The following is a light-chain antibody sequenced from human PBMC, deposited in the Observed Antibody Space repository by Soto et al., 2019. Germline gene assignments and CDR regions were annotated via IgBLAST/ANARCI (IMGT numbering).Light chain of an antibody. CDR1: SSNIGSNY. Sequence: QSALTQPPSVSAAPGQKVTISCSGSSSNIGSNYVCWYQQLPGTAPKLLIYDNNKRPSGIPDRFSGSMSGTSATLGITGLQTGDEAAYYCGAWDNSLSAGVFGGGTKLTVL. CDR3: GAWDNSLSAGV. J-gene: IGLJ3*02. CDR2: DNN. V-gene: IGLV1-51*01.